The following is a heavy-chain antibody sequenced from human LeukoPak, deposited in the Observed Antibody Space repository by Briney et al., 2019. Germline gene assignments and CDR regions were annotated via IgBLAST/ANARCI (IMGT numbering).Heavy chain of an antibody. V-gene: IGHV3-64D*06. CDR3: VKDVLAFCGGDCYSYFDY. CDR1: GFTFNNFA. J-gene: IGHJ4*02. Sequence: PGGSLRLSCAASGFTFNNFAMNWVRQVPGKGLEYVSTIISNGGSTYYADSVKGRFTISRGNSKNTVSLQMSSLRAEDTALYYCVKDVLAFCGGDCYSYFDYWGQGTLVTVSS. D-gene: IGHD2-21*02. CDR2: IISNGGST.